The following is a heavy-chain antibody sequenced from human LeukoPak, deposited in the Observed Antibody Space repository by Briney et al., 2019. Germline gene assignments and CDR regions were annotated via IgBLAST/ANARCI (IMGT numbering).Heavy chain of an antibody. V-gene: IGHV3-30*03. CDR2: ISYDGSNK. Sequence: GRSLRLSCAASGFTFSSYGMHWVRQAPGKGLEWVAVISYDGSNKYYADSVKGRFTISRDNSKNTLYLQMNSLRAEDTAVYYCARDSVGVDAFDIWGQGTMVTVSS. D-gene: IGHD1-26*01. CDR3: ARDSVGVDAFDI. J-gene: IGHJ3*02. CDR1: GFTFSSYG.